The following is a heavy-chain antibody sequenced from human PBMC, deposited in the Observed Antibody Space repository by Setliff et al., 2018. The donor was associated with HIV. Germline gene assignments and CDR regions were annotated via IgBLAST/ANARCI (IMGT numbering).Heavy chain of an antibody. J-gene: IGHJ6*02. CDR2: ISSSGSTI. CDR1: GFTFSSYE. D-gene: IGHD3-22*01. V-gene: IGHV3-48*03. Sequence: GGSLRLSCAASGFTFSSYEMNWVRQAPGKGLEWVSYISSSGSTIYYADSVEGRFTISRDNAKNSLYLQMNSLRAEDTAVYHCARGHYFKDVWGQGTTVTVSS. CDR3: ARGHYFKDV.